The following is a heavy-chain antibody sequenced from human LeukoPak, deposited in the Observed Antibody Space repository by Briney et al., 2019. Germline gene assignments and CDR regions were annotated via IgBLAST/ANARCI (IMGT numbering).Heavy chain of an antibody. D-gene: IGHD6-13*01. CDR1: GFTFSSYA. V-gene: IGHV3-30-3*01. CDR2: ISYDGSNK. Sequence: PGGSLRLSCAASGFTFSSYAMHWVRQAPGKGLEWVAVISYDGSNKHYADSVKSRFTISRDNSKNTLYLQMNRLRAEDTAVYYCARDPYLTGIAAAPLPQHWGQGTLVTVSS. CDR3: ARDPYLTGIAAAPLPQH. J-gene: IGHJ1*01.